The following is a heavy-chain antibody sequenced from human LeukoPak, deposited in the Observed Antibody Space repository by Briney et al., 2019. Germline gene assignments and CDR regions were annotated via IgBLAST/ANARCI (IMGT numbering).Heavy chain of an antibody. V-gene: IGHV3-23*01. CDR3: ALYGDYPTDY. CDR2: ISGSGGST. CDR1: GFTFSSYA. J-gene: IGHJ4*02. Sequence: PGGSLRLSCAASGFTFSSYAMSWVRQAPGKGLEWVSAISGSGGSTYYADSVKGRFTISRDDSKNTLYLQMNSLRAEDTAVYYCALYGDYPTDYWGQGTLVTVSS. D-gene: IGHD4-17*01.